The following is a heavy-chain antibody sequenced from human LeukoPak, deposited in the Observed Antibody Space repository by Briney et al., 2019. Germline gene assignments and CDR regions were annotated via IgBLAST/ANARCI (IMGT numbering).Heavy chain of an antibody. Sequence: ASVKVSCKASGYTFTSYGISWVRQAPGQGLEWMGWISAYNGNTNYAQKLQGRVTMTTDTSTSTAYMELRSLRSDDTAVYYCARDLRVFGSSWSPRAGYWGQGTLVTVSS. D-gene: IGHD6-13*01. CDR3: ARDLRVFGSSWSPRAGY. J-gene: IGHJ4*02. CDR1: GYTFTSYG. CDR2: ISAYNGNT. V-gene: IGHV1-18*01.